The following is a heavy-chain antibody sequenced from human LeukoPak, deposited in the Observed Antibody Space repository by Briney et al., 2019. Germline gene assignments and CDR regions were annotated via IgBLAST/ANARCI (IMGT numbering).Heavy chain of an antibody. CDR3: ARASTDILTGYPGIFWFDP. Sequence: SETLSLTCTVSGGSLSSYYWSWIRQPAGKGLEWIGRIYTSGSTNYNPSLKSRVTMSVDTSKNQFSLKLSSVTAADTDVYYCARASTDILTGYPGIFWFDPWGQGTLVTVSS. D-gene: IGHD3-9*01. CDR2: IYTSGST. J-gene: IGHJ5*02. V-gene: IGHV4-4*07. CDR1: GGSLSSYY.